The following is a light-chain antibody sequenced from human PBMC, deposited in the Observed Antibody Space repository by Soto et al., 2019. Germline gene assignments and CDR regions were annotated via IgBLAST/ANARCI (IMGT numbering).Light chain of an antibody. CDR2: GAS. CDR3: QQYDDWPPWT. Sequence: PGERVTLSCRASQSVSSSYLTWYQQKSGQAPRLLIYGASTRATSIPARFSGSGSGTDFTLTISSLQPEDFAVYYCQQYDDWPPWTFGPGTKVEIK. V-gene: IGKV3D-7*01. CDR1: QSVSSSY. J-gene: IGKJ1*01.